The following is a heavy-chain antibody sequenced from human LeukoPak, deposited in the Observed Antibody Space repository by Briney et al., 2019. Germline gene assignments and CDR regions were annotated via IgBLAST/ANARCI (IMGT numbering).Heavy chain of an antibody. J-gene: IGHJ5*02. CDR2: TYYRSMWYN. Sequence: SQTLSLTCAISGDSVSSNSVTWNWIRQSPSRGLEWLGRTYYRSMWYNDYAVSVRGRITVNPDTSKHQFSLHLNSVTPEDTAVYYCARRLTQYDCFDPWGQGILVTVSS. CDR3: ARRLTQYDCFDP. CDR1: GDSVSSNSVT. D-gene: IGHD2-2*01. V-gene: IGHV6-1*01.